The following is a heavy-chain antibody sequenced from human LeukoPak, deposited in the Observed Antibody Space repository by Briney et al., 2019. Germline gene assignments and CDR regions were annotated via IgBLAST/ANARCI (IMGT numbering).Heavy chain of an antibody. D-gene: IGHD3-3*02. CDR1: GYTFTSYD. V-gene: IGHV1-8*03. CDR3: TLAPGAFDI. Sequence: ASVKVSCKAFGYTFTSYDINWVRQATGQGLEWMGWMNPNSGNTGYEQKFQGRVTITRNTSISTAYMELSSLRSEDTAVYYCTLAPGAFDIWGQGTLVTVSS. J-gene: IGHJ3*02. CDR2: MNPNSGNT.